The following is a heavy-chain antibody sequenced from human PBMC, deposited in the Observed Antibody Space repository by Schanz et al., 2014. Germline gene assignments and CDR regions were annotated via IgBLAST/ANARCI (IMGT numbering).Heavy chain of an antibody. J-gene: IGHJ4*02. Sequence: EVQLLESGGGLVRPGGSLRLSCAESTFTFSTYAMSWVRQAPGRGLEWVSSFSGDGASTYYADSVKGRFTIARDNSKNTLYLQMNSLRAEDTAMYYCAKDLGWDTQVGFDSWGQGTLVTVSS. D-gene: IGHD1-26*01. CDR2: FSGDGAST. V-gene: IGHV3-23*01. CDR3: AKDLGWDTQVGFDS. CDR1: TFTFSTYA.